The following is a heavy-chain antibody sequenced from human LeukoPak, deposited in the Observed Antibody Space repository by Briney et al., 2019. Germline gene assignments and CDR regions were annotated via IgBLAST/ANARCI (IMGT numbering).Heavy chain of an antibody. CDR1: GLTGSHNY. D-gene: IGHD2-15*01. Sequence: GGSLRLSCAASGLTGSHNYVSWVRQAPGKGLEWVSAIHTSGYTYYADSVQGRFTISRDNSKSTLCLQMNSLRAEDTAVYYCAKQLGYCSDGSCYFPYWGQGTLVTVSS. CDR3: AKQLGYCSDGSCYFPY. CDR2: IHTSGYT. J-gene: IGHJ4*02. V-gene: IGHV3-53*01.